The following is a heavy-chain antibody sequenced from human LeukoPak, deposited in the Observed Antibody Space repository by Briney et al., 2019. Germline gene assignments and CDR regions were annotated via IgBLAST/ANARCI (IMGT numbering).Heavy chain of an antibody. J-gene: IGHJ4*02. CDR2: ISSTSSYI. Sequence: GGSLRLSCVASGFTFTNAWMSWVRQAPGKGLEWVSAISSTSSYIYYADSVKGRFTISRDNAKNSLYLQMNSLRAEDTAAYYCARGLCGGDCYSDWGQGTLVTVSS. CDR3: ARGLCGGDCYSD. V-gene: IGHV3-21*01. D-gene: IGHD2-21*02. CDR1: GFTFTNAW.